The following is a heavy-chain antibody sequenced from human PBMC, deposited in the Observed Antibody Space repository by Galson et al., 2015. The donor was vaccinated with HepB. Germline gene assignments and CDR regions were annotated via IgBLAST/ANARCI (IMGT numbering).Heavy chain of an antibody. CDR3: AKYYGSGSYSGMDV. V-gene: IGHV3-30*18. CDR2: ILYDGSNK. Sequence: LRLSCAASGFTFSSYGMHWVRQAPGKGLEWVAVILYDGSNKYYADSVKGRFTISRDNSKNTLYLQMNSLRAEDTAVYYCAKYYGSGSYSGMDVWGQGTTDTVSS. D-gene: IGHD3-10*01. CDR1: GFTFSSYG. J-gene: IGHJ6*02.